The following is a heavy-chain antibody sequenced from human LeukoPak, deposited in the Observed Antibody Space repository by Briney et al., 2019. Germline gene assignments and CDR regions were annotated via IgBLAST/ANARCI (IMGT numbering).Heavy chain of an antibody. CDR2: ISAYNGNT. CDR3: ARGFSIAAAGDPFDP. D-gene: IGHD6-13*01. V-gene: IGHV1-18*01. CDR1: GGTFSSYA. Sequence: GASVKVSCKASGGTFSSYAISWVRQAPGQGLEWMGWISAYNGNTNYAQKLQGRVTMTTDTSTSTAYMELRSLRSDDTAVYYCARGFSIAAAGDPFDPWGQGTLVTVSS. J-gene: IGHJ5*02.